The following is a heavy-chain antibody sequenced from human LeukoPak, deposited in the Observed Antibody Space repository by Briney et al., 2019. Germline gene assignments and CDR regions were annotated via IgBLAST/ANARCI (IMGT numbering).Heavy chain of an antibody. CDR3: ATGYSSSWYSYYYYYGMDV. J-gene: IGHJ6*02. Sequence: PGGSLRLSCAASGFTFSSYAMSWVRQAPGKGLEWVSAISGSGGSTYYADSVKGRFTISRDNSKNTLYLQMNSLRAEDTAVYYCATGYSSSWYSYYYYYGMDVWGQGTTVTVSS. CDR2: ISGSGGST. V-gene: IGHV3-23*01. CDR1: GFTFSSYA. D-gene: IGHD6-13*01.